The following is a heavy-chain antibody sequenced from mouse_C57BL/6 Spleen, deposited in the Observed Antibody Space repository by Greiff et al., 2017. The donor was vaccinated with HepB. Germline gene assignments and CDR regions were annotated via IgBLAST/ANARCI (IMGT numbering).Heavy chain of an antibody. V-gene: IGHV1-74*01. CDR3: AINYGNSLFAY. CDR2: IHPSDSDP. D-gene: IGHD2-1*01. J-gene: IGHJ3*01. Sequence: VKQRPGQGLEWIGRIHPSDSDPNYNQKFKGKATLTVDKSSSTAYMQLSSLTSEDSAVYYCAINYGNSLFAYWGQGTLVTVSA.